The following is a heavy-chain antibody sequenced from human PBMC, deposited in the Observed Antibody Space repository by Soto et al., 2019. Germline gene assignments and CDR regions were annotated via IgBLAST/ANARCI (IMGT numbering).Heavy chain of an antibody. D-gene: IGHD3-10*01. Sequence: ASVKVSCKASGFTFTSSAMQWVRQARGQRLEWIGWIVVGSGNTNYAQKFQERVTITRDMSTSTAYMELSSLRSEDTAVYYCAARSWEQMVRGAIYDAFDIWGQGTMVTVSS. CDR1: GFTFTSSA. V-gene: IGHV1-58*02. J-gene: IGHJ3*02. CDR3: AARSWEQMVRGAIYDAFDI. CDR2: IVVGSGNT.